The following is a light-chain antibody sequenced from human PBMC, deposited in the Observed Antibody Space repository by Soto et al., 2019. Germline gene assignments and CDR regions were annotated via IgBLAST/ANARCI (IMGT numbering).Light chain of an antibody. CDR3: CSYASSNSYV. Sequence: QSVLTQPASVSGSPGQSITISCTGTSSVVGGYNFVTWYQLYPGKAPKLIIHDVTRRPSGVSNRFSGSKSGTTASLTISGLQAEDEADYFCCSYASSNSYVFGTGTKVTVL. CDR1: SSVVGGYNF. J-gene: IGLJ1*01. V-gene: IGLV2-14*03. CDR2: DVT.